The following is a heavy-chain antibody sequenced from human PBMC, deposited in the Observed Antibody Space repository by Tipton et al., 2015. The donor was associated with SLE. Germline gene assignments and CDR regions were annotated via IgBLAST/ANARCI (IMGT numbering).Heavy chain of an antibody. CDR1: GFTFSSYA. V-gene: IGHV3-23*01. D-gene: IGHD6-13*01. J-gene: IGHJ4*02. CDR2: ISGSGGST. Sequence: SLRLSCAASGFTFSSYAMSWVRQAPGKGLEWVSAISGSGGSTYYADSVKGRFTISRDNAKNSLYLQMNSLRAEDTAVYYCARALWYSSSWYPGWGQGTLVTVSS. CDR3: ARALWYSSSWYPG.